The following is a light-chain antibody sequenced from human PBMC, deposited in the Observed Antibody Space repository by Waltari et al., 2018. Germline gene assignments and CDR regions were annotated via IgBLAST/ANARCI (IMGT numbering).Light chain of an antibody. J-gene: IGLJ2*01. CDR2: GNN. V-gene: IGLV1-47*01. CDR1: NSNVGATS. Sequence: QSILTQPPSASGTPGRTVTISCSGSNSNVGATSVFWYQQLPGTAPKLLIFGNNQPPSGVPDRFSGSKSGTSASLAIRGLRSEDEADYYCATWDDRLTAVFGGGTKLTVL. CDR3: ATWDDRLTAV.